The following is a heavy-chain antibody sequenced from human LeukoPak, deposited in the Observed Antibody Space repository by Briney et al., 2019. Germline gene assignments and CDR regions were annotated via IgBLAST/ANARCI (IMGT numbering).Heavy chain of an antibody. V-gene: IGHV3-23*01. Sequence: GGSLRLSCAVSGITLSNYGMSWVRQAPGKGLEWVAGISDSGGRTNYVDSVKGRFTISRDNPKDTLYLQMNSLRAEDTAVYFCAKRGVVIRVILVGFHKEAYYFDSWGQGALVTVSS. J-gene: IGHJ4*02. CDR3: AKRGVVIRVILVGFHKEAYYFDS. D-gene: IGHD3-22*01. CDR1: GITLSNYG. CDR2: ISDSGGRT.